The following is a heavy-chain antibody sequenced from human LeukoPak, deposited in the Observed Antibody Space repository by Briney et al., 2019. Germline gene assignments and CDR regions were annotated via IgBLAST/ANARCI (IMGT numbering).Heavy chain of an antibody. J-gene: IGHJ3*02. V-gene: IGHV4-30-2*01. Sequence: SQTLSLTCSVSGGSISSGGYYWNWIRQPPGKGLEWIGYISHSGSTYYNPTLKSRVTISVDRSKNQFSLKLSSVTAADTAMYYCARATAPITIFGVVIDPVDAFDIWGQGTMVTVSS. D-gene: IGHD3-3*01. CDR3: ARATAPITIFGVVIDPVDAFDI. CDR1: GGSISSGGYY. CDR2: ISHSGST.